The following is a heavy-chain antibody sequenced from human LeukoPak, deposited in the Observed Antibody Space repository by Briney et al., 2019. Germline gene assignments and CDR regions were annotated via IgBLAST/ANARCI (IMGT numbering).Heavy chain of an antibody. CDR3: ARDWSYSFNY. V-gene: IGHV3-11*04. CDR1: GFTFSDYY. J-gene: IGHJ4*02. Sequence: GGSLRLSCAASGFTFSDYYMSWIRQAPGKGLEWVSYIGSSSSIMYYADSVKGRFTISRDNAKNSLYLQMNSLRDEDTAVYYCARDWSYSFNYWGQGTLVTVSS. D-gene: IGHD4-11*01. CDR2: IGSSSSIM.